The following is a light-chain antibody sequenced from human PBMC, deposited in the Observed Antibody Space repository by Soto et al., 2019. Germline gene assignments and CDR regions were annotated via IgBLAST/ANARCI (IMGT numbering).Light chain of an antibody. Sequence: EILMTQSPATLSVSPGERATLSCRASQSVSSDLAWYQQRPGQAPRLLIYGASTRATGIPARFSGSGSGTEFTLTISSLQSEDFAVYYCQRYNNWPLTFGGGTKVENK. V-gene: IGKV3-15*01. CDR3: QRYNNWPLT. J-gene: IGKJ4*01. CDR1: QSVSSD. CDR2: GAS.